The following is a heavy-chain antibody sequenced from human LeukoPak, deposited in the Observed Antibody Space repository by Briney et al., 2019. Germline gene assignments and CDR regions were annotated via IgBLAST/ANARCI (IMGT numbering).Heavy chain of an antibody. J-gene: IGHJ5*02. CDR1: GFTFSSYW. CDR2: ISSSNLTI. Sequence: GGSLRLSCAASGFTFSSYWISWVRQAPGKGLEWVSYISSSNLTIYYADSVKGRFTISRDNAKNSLYLQMNSLRAEDTAVYYCASWLSKSAWGQGTLVTVSS. CDR3: ASWLSKSA. V-gene: IGHV3-48*01. D-gene: IGHD3-10*01.